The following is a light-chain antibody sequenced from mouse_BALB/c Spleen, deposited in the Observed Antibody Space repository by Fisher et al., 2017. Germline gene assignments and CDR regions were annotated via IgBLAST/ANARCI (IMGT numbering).Light chain of an antibody. CDR3: QQWSSNPFT. V-gene: IGKV4-68*01. J-gene: IGKJ4*01. CDR1: SSVSY. CDR2: LTS. Sequence: VLTQTPALMSASPGEKVTMTCSASSSVSYMYWYQQKPRSSPKPWIYLTSNLASGVPARFSGSGSGTSYSLTISSMEAEDAATYYCQQWSSNPFTFGSGTKLEIK.